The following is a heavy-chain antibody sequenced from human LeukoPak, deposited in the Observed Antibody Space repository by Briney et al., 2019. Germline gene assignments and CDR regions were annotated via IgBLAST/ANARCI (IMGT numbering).Heavy chain of an antibody. CDR3: AGAYSAYDPFDY. CDR2: IQYDGSNE. J-gene: IGHJ4*02. D-gene: IGHD5-12*01. CDR1: RFTFSSYG. V-gene: IGHV3-30*02. Sequence: GGSLRLSCAASRFTFSSYGMHWVRQAPGKGLEWVAYIQYDGSNERYADSVKGRFSISRDSSKNILYLQMNSLRVEDTAIYFCAGAYSAYDPFDYWGQGILVTVSS.